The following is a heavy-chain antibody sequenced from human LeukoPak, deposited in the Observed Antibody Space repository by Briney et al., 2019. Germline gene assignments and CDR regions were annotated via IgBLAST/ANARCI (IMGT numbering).Heavy chain of an antibody. J-gene: IGHJ6*02. V-gene: IGHV7-4-1*02. Sequence: GASVTVSCTASGYTFTSCAMNWVRQAPGQGLEWMGWINTNTGNPTYAQGFTGRFVFSLDTSVSTAYLQISSLKAEDTAVYYCARDAEQQLVPIKAYGMDVWGQGTTVTVSS. CDR1: GYTFTSCA. CDR3: ARDAEQQLVPIKAYGMDV. CDR2: INTNTGNP. D-gene: IGHD6-13*01.